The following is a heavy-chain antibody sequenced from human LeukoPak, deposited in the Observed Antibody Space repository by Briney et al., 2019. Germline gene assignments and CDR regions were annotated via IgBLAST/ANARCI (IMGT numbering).Heavy chain of an antibody. J-gene: IGHJ4*02. V-gene: IGHV3-33*06. CDR3: AKTVGYDSSGYYSDFDY. CDR1: GFTFSSYG. CDR2: IWYDGSNK. D-gene: IGHD3-22*01. Sequence: GGSLRLSCAASGFTFSSYGMHWVRQAPGKGLEWVAVIWYDGSNKYYADSVKGRFTISRDNSKNTLYLQMNSLRAEDTAVYYCAKTVGYDSSGYYSDFDYWGQGTLVTVSS.